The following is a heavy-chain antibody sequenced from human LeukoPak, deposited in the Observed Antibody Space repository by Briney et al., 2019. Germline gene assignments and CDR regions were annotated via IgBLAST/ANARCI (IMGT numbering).Heavy chain of an antibody. D-gene: IGHD1-1*01. V-gene: IGHV3-43*01. CDR3: AKSDNPWKPLNPFDY. CDR2: ITWDGGAT. J-gene: IGHJ4*02. Sequence: GGSLRLSCAASEFTFDDFTMYWVRQAPGKGLEWVSLITWDGGATYYADSVKGRFTISRDNSKNSLFLQMSSLRTEDTAVYYCAKSDNPWKPLNPFDYWGQGTLVTVSS. CDR1: EFTFDDFT.